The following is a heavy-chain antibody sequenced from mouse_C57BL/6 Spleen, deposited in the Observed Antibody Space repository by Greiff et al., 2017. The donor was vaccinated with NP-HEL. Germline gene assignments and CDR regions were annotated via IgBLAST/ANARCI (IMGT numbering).Heavy chain of an antibody. CDR3: ASELTGSYWYFDV. CDR2: INPNNGGT. V-gene: IGHV1-22*01. J-gene: IGHJ1*03. Sequence: EVMLVESGPELVKPGASVKMSCKASGYTFTDYNMHWVKQSHGKSLEWIGYINPNNGGTSYNQKFKGKATLTVNKSSSTAYMELRSLTSEDSAVYYCASELTGSYWYFDVWGTGTTVTVSS. CDR1: GYTFTDYN. D-gene: IGHD4-1*01.